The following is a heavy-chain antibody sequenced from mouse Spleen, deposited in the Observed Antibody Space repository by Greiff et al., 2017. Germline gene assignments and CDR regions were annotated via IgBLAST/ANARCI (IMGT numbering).Heavy chain of an antibody. D-gene: IGHD1-1*01. Sequence: EVKLMESGPSLVKPSQTLSLTCSVTGDSITSGYWNWIRKFPGNKLEYMGYISYSGSTYYNPSLKSRISITRDTSKNQYYLQLNSVTTEDTATYYCARPYYGSSYWYFDVWGAGTTVTVSS. CDR3: ARPYYGSSYWYFDV. J-gene: IGHJ1*01. CDR2: ISYSGST. CDR1: GDSITSGY. V-gene: IGHV3-8*02.